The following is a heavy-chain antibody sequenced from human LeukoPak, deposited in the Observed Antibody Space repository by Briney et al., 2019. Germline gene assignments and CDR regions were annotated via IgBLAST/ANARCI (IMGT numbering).Heavy chain of an antibody. CDR1: GGTFSSYA. D-gene: IGHD7-27*01. CDR3: AREVVELGALDY. CDR2: INPNSGGT. V-gene: IGHV1-2*02. J-gene: IGHJ4*02. Sequence: GASVKVSCKASGGTFSSYAISWVRQAPGQGLEWMGWINPNSGGTNYAQKFQGRVTMTRDTSISTAYMELSRLRSDDTAVYYCAREVVELGALDYWGQGTLVTVSS.